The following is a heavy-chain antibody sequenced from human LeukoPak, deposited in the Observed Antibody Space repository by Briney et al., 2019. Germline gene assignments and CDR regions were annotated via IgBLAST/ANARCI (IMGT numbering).Heavy chain of an antibody. CDR3: ARDQSPWSSEAFFDF. J-gene: IGHJ4*02. V-gene: IGHV4-30-4*08. CDR1: GGSISSGDYY. Sequence: PSETLSLTCTVSGGSISSGDYYWSWIRQPPGKGLEWIGYIYYSGSTYYNPSLKSRVTISVDTSKNQFSLKLSSVTAVDTAVYYCARDQSPWSSEAFFDFWGQGTLVTVSS. D-gene: IGHD3-3*01. CDR2: IYYSGST.